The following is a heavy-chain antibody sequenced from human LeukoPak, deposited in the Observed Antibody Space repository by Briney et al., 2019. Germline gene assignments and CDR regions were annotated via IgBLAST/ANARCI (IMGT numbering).Heavy chain of an antibody. V-gene: IGHV3-23*01. CDR3: AKDASGSYPY. CDR2: ISGSGGST. CDR1: GFTSSSYA. D-gene: IGHD1-26*01. J-gene: IGHJ4*02. Sequence: GGSLRLSCAASGFTSSSYAMSWVRQAPWKGLEWVSAISGSGGSTYYADSVKGRFTISRDNSKNTLYLQMNSQRAEDTAVYFCAKDASGSYPYWGQGTLVTVSS.